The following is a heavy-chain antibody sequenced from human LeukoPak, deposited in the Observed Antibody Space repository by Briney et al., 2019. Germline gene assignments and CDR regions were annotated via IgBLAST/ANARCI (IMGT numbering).Heavy chain of an antibody. D-gene: IGHD3-16*01. CDR3: AKDNGRGGNFDY. CDR2: ISWNSGSI. CDR1: GFTFDDYA. V-gene: IGHV3-9*01. J-gene: IGHJ4*02. Sequence: SLRLSCAASGFTFDDYAMHWVRQAPGKGLEWVSGISWNSGSIGYADSVKGQFTISRDNAKNSLYLQMNSLRAEDTALYYCAKDNGRGGNFDYWGQGTLVTVSS.